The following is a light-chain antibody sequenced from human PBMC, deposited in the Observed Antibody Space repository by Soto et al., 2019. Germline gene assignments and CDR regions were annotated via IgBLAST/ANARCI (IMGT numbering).Light chain of an antibody. CDR3: ATWDDRVXGWM. Sequence: QSFLIQPPSVSGTPVQRVTITCSGGRSNIGTKTVNWYQNLPVSAPKLVIYDNNRRPSGVPYRFSGSKSGTSASLAISGLQYEDEAHYYCATWDDRVXGWMVGGGTQLXV. CDR1: RSNIGTKT. J-gene: IGLJ3*02. CDR2: DNN. V-gene: IGLV1-44*01.